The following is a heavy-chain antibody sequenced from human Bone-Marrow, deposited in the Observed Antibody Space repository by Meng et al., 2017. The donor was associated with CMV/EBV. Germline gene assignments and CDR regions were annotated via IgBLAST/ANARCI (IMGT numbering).Heavy chain of an antibody. CDR2: IYYSGST. D-gene: IGHD3-3*01. V-gene: IGHV4-39*07. Sequence: GSLRLSCTVSGGSISSSSYYWGWIRQPPGKGLEWIGSIYYSGSTYYNPSLKSRVTISVDTSKNQFSLKLSSVTAADTAVYYCARETYYDFWSGYYTRGVVDYWGQATLVTVSS. CDR3: ARETYYDFWSGYYTRGVVDY. J-gene: IGHJ4*02. CDR1: GGSISSSSYY.